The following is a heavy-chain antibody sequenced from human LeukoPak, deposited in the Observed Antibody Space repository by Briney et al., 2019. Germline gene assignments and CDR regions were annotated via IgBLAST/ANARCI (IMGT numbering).Heavy chain of an antibody. D-gene: IGHD3-22*01. Sequence: GRSLRLSCAASGFTFSNYGMHWVRQAPGKGLEWVAVILYDGNNKYYTDSVKGRFTISRDNSKNTLYLQMNSLRAEDTAVYYCAKDHYDGGGTYTFDPWGQGTLVTVSS. J-gene: IGHJ5*02. CDR3: AKDHYDGGGTYTFDP. CDR1: GFTFSNYG. V-gene: IGHV3-30*18. CDR2: ILYDGNNK.